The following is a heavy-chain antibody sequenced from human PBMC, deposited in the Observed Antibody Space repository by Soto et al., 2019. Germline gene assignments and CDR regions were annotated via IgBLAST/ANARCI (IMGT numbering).Heavy chain of an antibody. CDR2: IYPGDSDT. V-gene: IGHV5-51*01. CDR1: GYSFTSYW. CDR3: ARHIVVVVAATRYYYYMDV. J-gene: IGHJ6*03. D-gene: IGHD2-15*01. Sequence: GESLKISCKGSGYSFTSYWIGWVRQMPGKGLEWMGIIYPGDSDTRYSPSFQGQVTISADKSISTAYLQWSSLKASDTAMYYCARHIVVVVAATRYYYYMDVWGKGTTVTVSS.